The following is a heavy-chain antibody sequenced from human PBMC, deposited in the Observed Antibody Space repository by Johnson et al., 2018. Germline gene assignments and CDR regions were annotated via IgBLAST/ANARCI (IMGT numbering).Heavy chain of an antibody. CDR1: GFTFSSYG. V-gene: IGHV3-30*03. J-gene: IGHJ6*03. Sequence: QVQLVQSGGGVVQPGRSLRLSCAASGFTFSSYGMHWVRQAPGKGLEWVAVISYDGSNKYYADSVKGRFTISRDNSKNTLYLQMNSLRAEDTAVYYCASKRVHYDYMDVWGKGTTVTVSS. CDR3: ASKRVHYDYMDV. CDR2: ISYDGSNK.